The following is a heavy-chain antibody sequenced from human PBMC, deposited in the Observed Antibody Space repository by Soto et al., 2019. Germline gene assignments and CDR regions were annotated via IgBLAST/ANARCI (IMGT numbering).Heavy chain of an antibody. D-gene: IGHD1-26*01. CDR2: VYYSGST. CDR1: GGSISSSSYH. V-gene: IGHV4-39*01. J-gene: IGHJ4*02. CDR3: ARRLVGAVKGFDY. Sequence: QLQLHESGPGLVRPSETLSLSCIVSGGSISSSSYHWGWIRQAPGKGLEWIGNVYYSGSTYYNPSLKSRVTVSVDTSKNQFSLKLTSVTAADTAVYYCARRLVGAVKGFDYWGQGTLVTVSS.